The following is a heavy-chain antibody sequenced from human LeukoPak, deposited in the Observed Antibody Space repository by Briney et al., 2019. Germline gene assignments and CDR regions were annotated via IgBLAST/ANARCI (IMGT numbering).Heavy chain of an antibody. CDR1: GYTFTGYY. J-gene: IGHJ5*02. V-gene: IGHV1-2*02. D-gene: IGHD2-21*02. CDR3: ARSLVYCGSDCYFAPDQNWFDP. Sequence: ASVKVSCKASGYTFTGYYMHWVRQAPGQGLEWMGWINPNSGGTNYAQQFQGRVTMTRDTSISTAYMELSSLRSDDTAVYYCARSLVYCGSDCYFAPDQNWFDPWGQGTLVTVSS. CDR2: INPNSGGT.